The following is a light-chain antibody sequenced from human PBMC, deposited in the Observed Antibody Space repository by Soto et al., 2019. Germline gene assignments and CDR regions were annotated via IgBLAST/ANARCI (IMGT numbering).Light chain of an antibody. J-gene: IGKJ1*01. V-gene: IGKV1-5*03. Sequence: DIQMTQSPSTLSGSVGDRVTITCRASQTISSGLAWYQQKPGKAPKLLIYKASTLKSGVPSRFSGSGSGTEFTLTISSLQPDDFATYYCQHYNRYSEAFGQGTKVDIK. CDR1: QTISSG. CDR3: QHYNRYSEA. CDR2: KAS.